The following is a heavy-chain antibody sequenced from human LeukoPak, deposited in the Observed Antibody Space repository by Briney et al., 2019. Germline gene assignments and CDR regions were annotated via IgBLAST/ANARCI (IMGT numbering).Heavy chain of an antibody. CDR3: ARDMVRGSSGPVYYYYGMDV. CDR1: GYTFTSYA. J-gene: IGHJ6*02. CDR2: INAGNGNT. Sequence: ASVKVSCKASGYTFTSYAMHWVRQAPGQRLEWMGWINAGNGNTKYSQKFQGRVTITRDASASTAYMELSSLRSEDTAVYYCARDMVRGSSGPVYYYYGMDVWGQGTTVTVSS. D-gene: IGHD6-19*01. V-gene: IGHV1-3*01.